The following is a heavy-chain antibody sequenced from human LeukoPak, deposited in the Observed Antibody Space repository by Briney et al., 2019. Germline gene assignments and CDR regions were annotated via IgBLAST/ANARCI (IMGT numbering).Heavy chain of an antibody. V-gene: IGHV1-2*02. Sequence: ASVKVSCKASGYTFTGYYMHWVRQAPGQGLEWMGWINPNSGGTNYAQKFQGRVTMTRDTSISTAYMELSRLRSDDTAVYYCARVSGQWEPRRDLYYMDVWGKGTTVPVSS. CDR2: INPNSGGT. CDR3: ARVSGQWEPRRDLYYMDV. J-gene: IGHJ6*03. D-gene: IGHD1-26*01. CDR1: GYTFTGYY.